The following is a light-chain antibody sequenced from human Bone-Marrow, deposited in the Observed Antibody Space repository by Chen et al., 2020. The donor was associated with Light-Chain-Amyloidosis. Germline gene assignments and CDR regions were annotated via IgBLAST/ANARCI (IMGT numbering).Light chain of an antibody. Sequence: QTVVTQEPSFSVSPGGTVTLTCGLSSGSVSTNYYPAWYQPTPGQAPRTLIYSTNPRSSGVPDRFSGSILGNKAALTITGAQADDESDYYCVLYVGSGIWVFGGGTKLTVL. CDR3: VLYVGSGIWV. CDR2: STN. CDR1: SGSVSTNYY. V-gene: IGLV8-61*01. J-gene: IGLJ3*02.